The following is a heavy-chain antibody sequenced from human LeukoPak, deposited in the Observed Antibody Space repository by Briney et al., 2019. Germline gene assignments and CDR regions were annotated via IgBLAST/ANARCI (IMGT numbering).Heavy chain of an antibody. CDR2: ISARGSV. V-gene: IGHV3-23*01. D-gene: IGHD1-1*01. J-gene: IGHJ4*02. CDR3: AKGRYDTDY. Sequence: GGSLRLSCAASGFTFSSYAMSWVRQAPRKGLEWVSVISARGSVYYPDSVKGRFTISRDNSKNTVYLQMNSLRAEDTALYYCAKGRYDTDYWGQGTLVIVSS. CDR1: GFTFSSYA.